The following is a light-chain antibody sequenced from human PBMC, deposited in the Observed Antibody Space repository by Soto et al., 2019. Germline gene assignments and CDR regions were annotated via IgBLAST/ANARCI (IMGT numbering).Light chain of an antibody. V-gene: IGKV4-1*01. Sequence: DIVMTQSPDSLAVSLGEGATINCKSSRPMFSSPSNQNRLAWYQQKAGQSPKLLISWASTRESGVPDRFSGSGSGTDFTLTINSLQAEDVAVYDCKQYYSLPLTFGGGTKVAIK. CDR2: WAS. CDR3: KQYYSLPLT. CDR1: RPMFSSPSNQNR. J-gene: IGKJ4*01.